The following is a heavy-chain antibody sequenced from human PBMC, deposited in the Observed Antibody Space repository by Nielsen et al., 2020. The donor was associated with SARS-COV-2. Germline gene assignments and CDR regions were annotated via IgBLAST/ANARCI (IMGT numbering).Heavy chain of an antibody. CDR2: ISYDGSNK. J-gene: IGHJ5*02. V-gene: IGHV3-30*04. Sequence: WIRQPPGKGLEWVAVISYDGSNKYYADSVKGRFTISRDNSKNTLYLQMNSLRAEDTAVYYCARDLHQPGYCSSTSCYAGLNWFDPWGQGTLVTVSS. D-gene: IGHD2-2*01. CDR3: ARDLHQPGYCSSTSCYAGLNWFDP.